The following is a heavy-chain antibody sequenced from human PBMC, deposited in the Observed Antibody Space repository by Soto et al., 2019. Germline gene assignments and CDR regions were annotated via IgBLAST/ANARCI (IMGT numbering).Heavy chain of an antibody. CDR1: GFTFSGYG. Sequence: QVQLVESGGGVVQPGRSLRLSCVASGFTFSGYGMHWVRQAPGKGLEWVAVISYDGSNKYYADSVKGRFTISRDNSKNTLYLKMNSLRAEDTAVYYCAKGIRPANWNYVLLYYYGMDVWGQGTTVTVSS. CDR3: AKGIRPANWNYVLLYYYGMDV. D-gene: IGHD1-7*01. J-gene: IGHJ6*02. CDR2: ISYDGSNK. V-gene: IGHV3-30*18.